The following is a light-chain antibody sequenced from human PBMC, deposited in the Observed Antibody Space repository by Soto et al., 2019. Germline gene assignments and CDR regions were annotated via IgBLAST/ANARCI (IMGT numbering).Light chain of an antibody. CDR1: QSGSSSY. Sequence: EIVMPQSPATLSVSPWEIATLSCRASQSGSSSYLAWYQQKAGQAPRLLIYGVSTRATGIPDRFSGSGSGTDFTLTISRLEPEDFAVYYCQQYGSSTWTFGQGTKVDIK. CDR2: GVS. J-gene: IGKJ1*01. V-gene: IGKV3-20*01. CDR3: QQYGSSTWT.